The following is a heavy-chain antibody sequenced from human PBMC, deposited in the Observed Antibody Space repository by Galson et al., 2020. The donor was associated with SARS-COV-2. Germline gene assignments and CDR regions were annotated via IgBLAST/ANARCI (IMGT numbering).Heavy chain of an antibody. V-gene: IGHV3-74*01. Sequence: GGSLRLSCAASGFTFSRYWMHWVRQAPGKGLVWVSRIYSEGSSTSYADSVKGRFTISGDNAKNTLYLQMNSLRAEGTAVYYCARGGMGNDYFDYWGQGTLVTVSS. CDR3: ARGGMGNDYFDY. D-gene: IGHD1-26*01. J-gene: IGHJ4*02. CDR1: GFTFSRYW. CDR2: IYSEGSST.